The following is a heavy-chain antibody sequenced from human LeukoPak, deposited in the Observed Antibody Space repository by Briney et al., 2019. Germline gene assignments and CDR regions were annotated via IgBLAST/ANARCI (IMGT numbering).Heavy chain of an antibody. CDR3: ARGAYYYDSGSYFAYYGMDV. D-gene: IGHD3-10*01. Sequence: SQTLSLTCAVSGGSISSGGYSWSWIRQPPGKGLEWIGYIYYSGSTNYNPSLKSRVTISVDTSKNQFSLKLSSVTAADTAVYYCARGAYYYDSGSYFAYYGMDVWGQGTTVTVSS. CDR2: IYYSGST. J-gene: IGHJ6*02. V-gene: IGHV4-30-4*07. CDR1: GGSISSGGYS.